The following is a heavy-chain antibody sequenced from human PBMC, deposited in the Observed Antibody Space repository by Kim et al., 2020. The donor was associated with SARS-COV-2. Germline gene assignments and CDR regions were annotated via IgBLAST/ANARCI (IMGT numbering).Heavy chain of an antibody. Sequence: SETLSLTCTVSGGSISSYYWSWIRQPPGKGLEWIGYIYYSGSTNYNPSLKSRVTISVDTSKNQFSLKLSSVTAADTAVYYCARGKMSYYYVHKYYYYMDV. D-gene: IGHD3-10*02. J-gene: IGHJ6*03. CDR1: GGSISSYY. CDR3: ARGKMSYYYVHKYYYYMDV. CDR2: IYYSGST. V-gene: IGHV4-59*01.